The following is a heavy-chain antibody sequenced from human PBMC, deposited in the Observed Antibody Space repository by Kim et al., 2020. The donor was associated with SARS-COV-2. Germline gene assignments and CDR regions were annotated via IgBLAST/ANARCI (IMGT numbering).Heavy chain of an antibody. Sequence: ASVKVSCKASGYTFTSYAMHWVRQAPGQRLEWMGWINAGNGNTKYSQKFQGRVTITRDTSASTAYMELSSLRSEDTAVYYCARAAYNWNGPSPLGGMDVWGQGTTVTVSS. V-gene: IGHV1-3*01. D-gene: IGHD1-1*01. CDR1: GYTFTSYA. CDR2: INAGNGNT. CDR3: ARAAYNWNGPSPLGGMDV. J-gene: IGHJ6*02.